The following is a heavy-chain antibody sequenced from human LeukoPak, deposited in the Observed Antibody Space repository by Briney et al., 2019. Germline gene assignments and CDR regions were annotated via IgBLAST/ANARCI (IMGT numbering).Heavy chain of an antibody. J-gene: IGHJ5*02. V-gene: IGHV4-30-4*01. CDR1: GAPLTRGFYS. Sequence: SETLSPPCTVPGAPLTRGFYSLSWVRQSPGEGLEWIGYIYYSGTTYYSPSLKSRLTISLDTSKNHLSLKLTSVTAADTAIYYCARDNDDGDYVGWFDPWGQGTLVTVSS. CDR2: IYYSGTT. D-gene: IGHD4-17*01. CDR3: ARDNDDGDYVGWFDP.